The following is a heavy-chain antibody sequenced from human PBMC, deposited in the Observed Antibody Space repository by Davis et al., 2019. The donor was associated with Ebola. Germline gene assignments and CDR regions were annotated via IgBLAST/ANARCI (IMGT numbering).Heavy chain of an antibody. CDR1: GFTFSSHS. V-gene: IGHV3-21*01. J-gene: IGHJ4*02. Sequence: PGGSLRLSCAASGFTFSSHSMNWVRQAPGKGLEWVSSISSSSSYIYYADSVKGRFTISRDNAKNSLYLQMNSLRAEDTAVYYCARGVPAAQYYYFDYWGQGTLVTVSS. CDR3: ARGVPAAQYYYFDY. D-gene: IGHD2-2*01. CDR2: ISSSSSYI.